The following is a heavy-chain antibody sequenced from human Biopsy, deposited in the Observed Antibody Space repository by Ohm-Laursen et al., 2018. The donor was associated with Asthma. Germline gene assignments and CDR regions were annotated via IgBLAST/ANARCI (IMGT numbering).Heavy chain of an antibody. CDR2: IYYSGST. V-gene: IGHV4-31*03. D-gene: IGHD3-22*01. CDR1: YGSITSGGYY. Sequence: PSQTLSLTCTVSYGSITSGGYYWTWIRQHPGKGLEWIGFIYYSGSTYYNPSLKSRVSIPIDTSKSQFSLKLSSVTAADTAVYYCARAQDYYDSRGYYRSFDYWGQGTLVTVSS. J-gene: IGHJ4*02. CDR3: ARAQDYYDSRGYYRSFDY.